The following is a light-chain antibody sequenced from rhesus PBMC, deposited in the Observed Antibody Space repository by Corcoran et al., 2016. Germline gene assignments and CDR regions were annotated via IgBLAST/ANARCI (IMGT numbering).Light chain of an antibody. CDR1: QSLLHSGGKTY. CDR2: EVS. J-gene: IGKJ4*01. CDR3: MQGIQLPLT. Sequence: DIVMTQTPLSLPVTPGEPASFSCRSSQSLLHSGGKTYLYWYLQRPGQSPQLFIYEVSNRASGVPDRVRGRGSGTDFTLKISRVEAEDGGVYYCMQGIQLPLTFGGGTKV. V-gene: IGKV2S15*01.